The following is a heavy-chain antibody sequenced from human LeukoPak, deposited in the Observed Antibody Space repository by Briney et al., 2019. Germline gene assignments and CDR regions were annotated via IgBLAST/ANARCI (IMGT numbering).Heavy chain of an antibody. CDR1: GFSLNTGGMF. CDR3: ARTSDGSYYNGFDY. Sequence: SSPALLKTTQTLTLTCTFSGFSLNTGGMFVSWVRQPPGKALEWLAIIDWEDDKYYTTSLKPRLTVSKDTSKNQVVLTMTNMDPVDTATYFCARTSDGSYYNGFDYWGQGARVTVSS. V-gene: IGHV2-70*20. D-gene: IGHD3-10*01. J-gene: IGHJ4*02. CDR2: IDWEDDK.